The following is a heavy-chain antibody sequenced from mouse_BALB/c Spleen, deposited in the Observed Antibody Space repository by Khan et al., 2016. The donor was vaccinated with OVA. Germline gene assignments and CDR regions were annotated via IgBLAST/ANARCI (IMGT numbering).Heavy chain of an antibody. Sequence: EVQLQESGPGLVKPSQSLSLTCTVTGYSITSGYAWNWIRQFPGNKLEWMGYISYSGFTSYTPSLKSRISITRDTSKNPFFLQLNSETTEDTATYYCARGNYYGYYFDYWGQGTTLTVSS. V-gene: IGHV3-2*02. D-gene: IGHD1-1*01. CDR1: GYSITSGYA. CDR3: ARGNYYGYYFDY. CDR2: ISYSGFT. J-gene: IGHJ2*01.